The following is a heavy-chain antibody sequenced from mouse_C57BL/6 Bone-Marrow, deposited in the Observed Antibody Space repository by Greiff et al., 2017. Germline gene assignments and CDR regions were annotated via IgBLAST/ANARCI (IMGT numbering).Heavy chain of an antibody. Sequence: VQLQQSGAELVRPGASVKLSCTASGFNIKDDYMHWVKQRPEQGLEWIGWIDPENGDTEYASKFQGKATITAATSSNTAYLQLSSLTSEDTAVYYCTAHYDGSHDYWGQGTTLTVSS. J-gene: IGHJ2*01. CDR1: GFNIKDDY. D-gene: IGHD1-1*01. V-gene: IGHV14-4*01. CDR3: TAHYDGSHDY. CDR2: IDPENGDT.